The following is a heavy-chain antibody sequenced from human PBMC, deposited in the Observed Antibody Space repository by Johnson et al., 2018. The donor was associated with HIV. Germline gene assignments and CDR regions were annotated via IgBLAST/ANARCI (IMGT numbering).Heavy chain of an antibody. D-gene: IGHD4-17*01. Sequence: VQLVESGGGLIQPGGSLRLSCAASGFIVSSNYMNWVRQAPGKGLECFSIIYSGDSTYYADSVKGRFTISRDNAKKSLYLQMNSLRAEDTAVYYCARDSTPWGGDYVGYACDIWGQGTMVTVSS. V-gene: IGHV3-53*01. J-gene: IGHJ3*02. CDR2: IYSGDST. CDR3: ARDSTPWGGDYVGYACDI. CDR1: GFIVSSNY.